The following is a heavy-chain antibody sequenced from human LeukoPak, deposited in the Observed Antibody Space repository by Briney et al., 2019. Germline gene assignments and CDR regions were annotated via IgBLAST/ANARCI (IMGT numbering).Heavy chain of an antibody. V-gene: IGHV4-34*01. CDR1: GGSFSGYY. CDR3: ARFGPPDAFDV. Sequence: SETLSLTCAVYGGSFSGYYWSWIRQPPGKGLEWIGEINHSGSTNYNPSLKSRVTISVDTSKNQFSLKLSSVTAADTAVYYCARFGPPDAFDVWGPGTVVIVAS. J-gene: IGHJ3*01. CDR2: INHSGST. D-gene: IGHD3-16*01.